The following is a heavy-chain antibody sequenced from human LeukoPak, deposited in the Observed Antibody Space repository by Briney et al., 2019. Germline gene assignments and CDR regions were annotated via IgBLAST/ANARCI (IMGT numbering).Heavy chain of an antibody. J-gene: IGHJ4*02. D-gene: IGHD6-13*01. CDR1: GYSFNGYY. CDR3: ARSIAAAGTRESDY. V-gene: IGHV1-2*02. CDR2: INPNSGGT. Sequence: SVTVPCMDCGYSFNGYYMHWVRQAPAQGLEWMGWINPNSGGTNYAQKFQGRVTMTRDTSISTAYMELSRLRSDDTAVYYCARSIAAAGTRESDYWGQGTLVTVSS.